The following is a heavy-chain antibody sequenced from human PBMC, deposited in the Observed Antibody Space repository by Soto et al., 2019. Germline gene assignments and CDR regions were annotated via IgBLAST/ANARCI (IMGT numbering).Heavy chain of an antibody. J-gene: IGHJ4*02. D-gene: IGHD3-10*01. CDR2: INPILSMS. CDR3: ASSYGSGYRAFDY. Sequence: QVQLVQSGAEVKKPGSSVRVSCKASGDTFTFYSINWVRQAPGLGLEWMGRINPILSMSNYAQRFQGRVTMTADKPTNTAYMELSSLRSEDTAMYYCASSYGSGYRAFDYWGQGALVTVSS. CDR1: GDTFTFYS. V-gene: IGHV1-69*02.